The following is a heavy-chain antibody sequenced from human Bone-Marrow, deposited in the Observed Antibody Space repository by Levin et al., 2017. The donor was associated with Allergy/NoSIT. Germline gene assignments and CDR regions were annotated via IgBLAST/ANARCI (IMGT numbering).Heavy chain of an antibody. CDR1: GFTVSHNY. J-gene: IGHJ6*03. CDR3: ARDSSTYGSGAFYHYFYDMDV. D-gene: IGHD3-10*01. V-gene: IGHV3-66*01. Sequence: GGSLRLSCAASGFTVSHNYMSWVRQAPGKGLEWVSIIYSDETTYYADSVKGRFIISRDTSKNTVYLQMNSLRAEDTAVYYCARDSSTYGSGAFYHYFYDMDVWGKGTTVTVSS. CDR2: IYSDETT.